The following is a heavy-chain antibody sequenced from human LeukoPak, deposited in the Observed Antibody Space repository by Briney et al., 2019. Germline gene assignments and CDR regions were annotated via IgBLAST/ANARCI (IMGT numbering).Heavy chain of an antibody. CDR3: ARVATDCSSTSCYVYYYYGMDV. D-gene: IGHD2-2*01. Sequence: SVKVSCKASGGTFSSYAISWVRQAPGQGLEWMGGILPIFGTANYAQKFQGRVTITADESTSTAYMELSSLRSEDTAVYYCARVATDCSSTSCYVYYYYGMDVWGQGTTVTVSS. J-gene: IGHJ6*02. V-gene: IGHV1-69*13. CDR2: ILPIFGTA. CDR1: GGTFSSYA.